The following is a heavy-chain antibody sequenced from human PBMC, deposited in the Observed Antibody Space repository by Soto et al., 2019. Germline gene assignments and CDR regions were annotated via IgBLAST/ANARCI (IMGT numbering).Heavy chain of an antibody. CDR2: IYAGGNT. CDR3: ARGYWLDP. J-gene: IGHJ5*02. Sequence: GGSLRLSCEASGFTVSSNYMSWVRQAPGKGLEWVSIIYAGGNTYYADSLKGRLTLSRDNSENTVYLQMNSLRPDDTAIYYCARGYWLDPWGQGTLVTVS. V-gene: IGHV3-53*05. CDR1: GFTVSSNY.